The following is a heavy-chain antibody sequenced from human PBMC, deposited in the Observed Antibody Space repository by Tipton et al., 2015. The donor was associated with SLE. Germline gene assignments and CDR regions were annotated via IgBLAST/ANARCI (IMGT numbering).Heavy chain of an antibody. D-gene: IGHD3-10*01. CDR1: GFSFSTYS. Sequence: SLRLSCTASGFSFSTYSMNWFRQDPGKGLEWVSLIFSGGNTYYADSVKGRFTISRDTSKNTLDLHMESLRGADTAKYYCARGRAGSSDYFYNWGQGTLVTVSS. V-gene: IGHV3-66*02. J-gene: IGHJ1*01. CDR3: ARGRAGSSDYFYN. CDR2: IFSGGNT.